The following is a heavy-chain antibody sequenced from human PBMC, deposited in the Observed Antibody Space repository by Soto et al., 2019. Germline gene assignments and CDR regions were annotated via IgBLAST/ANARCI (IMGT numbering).Heavy chain of an antibody. CDR1: GYTFTSYG. V-gene: IGHV1-18*01. D-gene: IGHD6-19*01. CDR3: ASATQLLGRGDS. J-gene: IGHJ5*01. CDR2: ISAYNGNT. Sequence: QVQLVQSGAEVKKPGASVKVSCKASGYTFTSYGISWVRQAPGKGLEWMGWISAYNGNTNYAQKLKGRVTKTTDTSTSTAYMELRSLGSEATDVYYCASATQLLGRGDSWGQGTLVTVSS.